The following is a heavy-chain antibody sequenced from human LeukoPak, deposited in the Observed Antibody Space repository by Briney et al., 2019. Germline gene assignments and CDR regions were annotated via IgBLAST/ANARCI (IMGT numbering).Heavy chain of an antibody. J-gene: IGHJ4*02. Sequence: PGGSLRLSCAASGFTFSSYEMNWVRQAPGKGLEWVSYIGVSGSTMYYAESVKGRFTISRDNVKNSLYLQMNSLRAEDTAVYYCAREGCCSSTSCPHGDLDYWGQGTLVSVSS. CDR3: AREGCCSSTSCPHGDLDY. CDR1: GFTFSSYE. CDR2: IGVSGSTM. V-gene: IGHV3-48*03. D-gene: IGHD2-2*01.